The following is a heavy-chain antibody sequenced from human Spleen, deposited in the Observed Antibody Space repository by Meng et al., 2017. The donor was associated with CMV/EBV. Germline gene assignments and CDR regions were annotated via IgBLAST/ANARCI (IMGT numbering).Heavy chain of an antibody. Sequence: CKASGYTFTDNHIHWVRQAPGQGLEWMGWINPNTGGTNYAQKFQGRVTMAWDTSINTAYMELSRLTSDDTALFYCARAVGPTRFDPWGQGTLVTVSS. D-gene: IGHD1-26*01. CDR2: INPNTGGT. V-gene: IGHV1-2*02. CDR3: ARAVGPTRFDP. J-gene: IGHJ5*02. CDR1: GYTFTDNH.